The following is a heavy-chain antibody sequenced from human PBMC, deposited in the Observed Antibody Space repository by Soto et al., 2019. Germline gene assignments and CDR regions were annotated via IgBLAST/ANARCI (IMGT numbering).Heavy chain of an antibody. V-gene: IGHV3-21*01. J-gene: IGHJ5*02. CDR2: ISSSSSYI. Sequence: GGSLRFSCAASGFTFSSYSMNWVRQAPGKGLEWVSSISSSSSYIYYADSVKGRFTISRDNAKNSLYLQMNSLRAEDTAVYYCARDPTAVTSRFDPWGQGTLVTVSS. CDR1: GFTFSSYS. CDR3: ARDPTAVTSRFDP. D-gene: IGHD4-4*01.